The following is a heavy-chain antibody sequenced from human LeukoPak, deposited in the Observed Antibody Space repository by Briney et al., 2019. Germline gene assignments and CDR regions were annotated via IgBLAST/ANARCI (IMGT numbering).Heavy chain of an antibody. CDR2: ISSSSSYI. CDR1: GFTFSSYS. D-gene: IGHD3-22*01. V-gene: IGHV3-21*01. CDR3: ARGTTYYYDSSGYYGQLDAFEI. Sequence: GGSLRLSCAASGFTFSSYSMNWVRQAPGKGLEWVSSISSSSSYIYYADSVKGRFTISRDNAKNSLYLQMNSLRAEDTAVYYCARGTTYYYDSSGYYGQLDAFEIWGQGTMVTVSS. J-gene: IGHJ3*02.